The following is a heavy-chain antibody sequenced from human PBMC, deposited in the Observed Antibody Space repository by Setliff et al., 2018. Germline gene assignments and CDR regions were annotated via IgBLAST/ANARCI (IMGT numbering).Heavy chain of an antibody. D-gene: IGHD6-19*01. Sequence: PSETLSLTCTVSGASLSSGTYYWGWIRQPPGKGLEWIGRIYYRGDTYYNASLKGRLTISVDTAQNQFSLRLTSVTAADTAVYYCARPFGSGWYGDFDYWGQGTLVTVSS. CDR1: GASLSSGTYY. CDR2: IYYRGDT. J-gene: IGHJ4*02. V-gene: IGHV4-39*01. CDR3: ARPFGSGWYGDFDY.